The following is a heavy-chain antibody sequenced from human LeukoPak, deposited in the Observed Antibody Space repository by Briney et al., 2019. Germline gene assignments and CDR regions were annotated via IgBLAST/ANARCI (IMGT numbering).Heavy chain of an antibody. CDR3: ARGSYGDYGLELDY. CDR1: GGSISSYY. J-gene: IGHJ4*02. D-gene: IGHD4-17*01. Sequence: SETLSLTCTASGGSISSYYWGWIRQPPGKGLEWIGYIYYSGSTNYNPSLKSRVTISVDTSRNQFSLKLSSVTAADTAVYYCARGSYGDYGLELDYWGQGTLVTVSS. V-gene: IGHV4-59*01. CDR2: IYYSGST.